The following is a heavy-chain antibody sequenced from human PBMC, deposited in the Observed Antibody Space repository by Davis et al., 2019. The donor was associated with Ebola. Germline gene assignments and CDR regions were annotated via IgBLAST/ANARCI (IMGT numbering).Heavy chain of an antibody. CDR1: GFTFSSYW. D-gene: IGHD2-15*01. V-gene: IGHV3-7*03. Sequence: GGSLRLSCAASGFTFSSYWMSWVRQAPGKGLKWVANIKQDGSEKYYVDSVKGRFTISRDNAKNSLYLQMNSLRAEDTALYYCAKDIGGGGIYCSGGSCYYYYYGMDVWGQGTTVTVSS. CDR2: IKQDGSEK. J-gene: IGHJ6*02. CDR3: AKDIGGGGIYCSGGSCYYYYYGMDV.